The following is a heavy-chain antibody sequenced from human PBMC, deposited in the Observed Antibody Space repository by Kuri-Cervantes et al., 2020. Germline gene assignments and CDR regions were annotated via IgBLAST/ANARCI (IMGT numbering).Heavy chain of an antibody. D-gene: IGHD3-3*01. CDR3: ARGLRRFLEWSSVYFDF. V-gene: IGHV4-34*01. CDR1: GGSFSGYY. CDR2: IDHSGST. Sequence: GSLRLSCAVYGGSFSGYYWTWIRQPPGKGLEWIGEIDHSGSTNYHPSLKRRATISVDTSKNQFSLKLRSVTAADTAMYYCARGLRRFLEWSSVYFDFWGQGTLVTVSS. J-gene: IGHJ4*02.